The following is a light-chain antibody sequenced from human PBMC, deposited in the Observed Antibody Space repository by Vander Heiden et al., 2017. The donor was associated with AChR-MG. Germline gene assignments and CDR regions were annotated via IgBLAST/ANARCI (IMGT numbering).Light chain of an antibody. V-gene: IGLV2-14*03. CDR2: DGS. CDR3: GSYTSSSSFL. CDR1: SSDVGGYNF. Sequence: QSIPISCTGTSSDVGGYNFVSWYQQHPGKAPKLMIYDGSDRPSGVSNRFSGSKSGNTASLTISGLRAEDEADYYCGSYTSSSSFLFGGGTKLTVL. J-gene: IGLJ2*01.